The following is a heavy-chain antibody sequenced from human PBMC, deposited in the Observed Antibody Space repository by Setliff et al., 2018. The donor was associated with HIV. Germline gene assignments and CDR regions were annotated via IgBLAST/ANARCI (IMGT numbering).Heavy chain of an antibody. CDR1: GGSISNYY. CDR2: IYSSGKT. J-gene: IGHJ6*03. V-gene: IGHV4-4*09. CDR3: ALTGHRLLRGYMDV. D-gene: IGHD2-15*01. Sequence: SETLSLTCIVSGGSISNYYWSWIRQPPGKGLEWIGYIYSSGKTKYNPSLKSRVTMSVDASQDQFSLKLKSVTAADTAVYYCALTGHRLLRGYMDVWGKGTTVTVSS.